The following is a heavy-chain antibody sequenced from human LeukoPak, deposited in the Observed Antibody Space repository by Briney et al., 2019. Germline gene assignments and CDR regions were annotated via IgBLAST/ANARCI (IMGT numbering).Heavy chain of an antibody. J-gene: IGHJ4*02. CDR3: VRGRLLRSTKYFDY. Sequence: GGSLRLSCAASGFPVNKYEMHWVRQAPGKGLEWVSYIDAGAASTNYADSVWGRFTLSRDNAQNSVHLQMNSLRDENTAVYYCVRGRLLRSTKYFDYWGQGALVTVSS. D-gene: IGHD2-21*02. CDR2: IDAGAAST. CDR1: GFPVNKYE. V-gene: IGHV3-48*03.